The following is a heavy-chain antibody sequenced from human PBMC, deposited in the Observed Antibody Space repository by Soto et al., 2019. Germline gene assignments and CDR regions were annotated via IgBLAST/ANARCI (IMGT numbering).Heavy chain of an antibody. CDR1: GYTFTSYG. J-gene: IGHJ3*02. D-gene: IGHD1-7*01. CDR2: ISAYNGNT. CDR3: ASPFPEIPYAASYNWNYEGAFDS. Sequence: ASVKVSCKASGYTFTSYGISWVRQAPGQGLEWMGWISAYNGNTNYAQKLQGRVTMTTDTSTSTAYMELRSLRSDDTAVYYCASPFPEIPYAASYNWNYEGAFDSWGQGTMVTVSS. V-gene: IGHV1-18*01.